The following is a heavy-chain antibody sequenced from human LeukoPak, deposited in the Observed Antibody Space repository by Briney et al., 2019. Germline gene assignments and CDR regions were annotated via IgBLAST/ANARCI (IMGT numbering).Heavy chain of an antibody. CDR1: GGSISSGGYY. Sequence: PSETLSLTCTVSGGSISSGGYYWSWIRQHPGKGLEWIGYIYYSGSTYYNPSLKSRVTISVDTSKNQFSLKLSSVTPEDTAVYYCARDVGTSGWYTFDYWGQGTLVTVSS. CDR2: IYYSGST. CDR3: ARDVGTSGWYTFDY. J-gene: IGHJ4*02. V-gene: IGHV4-31*03. D-gene: IGHD6-19*01.